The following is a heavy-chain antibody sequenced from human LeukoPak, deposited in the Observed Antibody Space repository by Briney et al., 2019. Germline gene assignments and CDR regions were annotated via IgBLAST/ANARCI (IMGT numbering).Heavy chain of an antibody. CDR1: GFTFSSYS. D-gene: IGHD4-17*01. J-gene: IGHJ3*02. Sequence: GGSLRLSCAASGFTFSSYSMNWVRQAPGKGLEWVSYISSGTIYYADSVKGRFTISRDNAKNSLYLQMNSLRDEDTAVYYCARDFGRNGDFHAFDIWGQGTMVTVSS. V-gene: IGHV3-48*02. CDR2: ISSGTI. CDR3: ARDFGRNGDFHAFDI.